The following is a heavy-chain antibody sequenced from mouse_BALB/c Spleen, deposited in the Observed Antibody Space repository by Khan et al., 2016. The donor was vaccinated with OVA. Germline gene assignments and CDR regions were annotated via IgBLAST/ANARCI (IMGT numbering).Heavy chain of an antibody. CDR1: GYSITSDYA. D-gene: IGHD1-1*01. CDR2: ISYSGRT. J-gene: IGHJ2*01. V-gene: IGHV3-2*02. Sequence: EVQLQESGPGLVKPSQSLSLTCTVTGYSITSDYAWNWIRQFPGNKLEWMGYISYSGRTSNNPSLQSRISITRDTSKNQFFLQLTSVTTEDTATYYCARSVTITTVVATDFDYWGQGTTLTVSS. CDR3: ARSVTITTVVATDFDY.